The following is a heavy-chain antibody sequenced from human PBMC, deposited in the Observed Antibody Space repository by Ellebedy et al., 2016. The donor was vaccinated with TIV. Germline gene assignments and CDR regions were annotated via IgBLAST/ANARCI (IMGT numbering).Heavy chain of an antibody. V-gene: IGHV3-7*01. Sequence: GGSLRLXXAASGFTFSSYWMSWVRQAPGKGLEWVANIKQDGSEKYYVDSVKGRFTISRDNAKNSLYLQMNSLRAEDTAVYYCAREAGHVDDSIDYWGQGTLVTVSS. CDR1: GFTFSSYW. CDR3: AREAGHVDDSIDY. J-gene: IGHJ4*02. CDR2: IKQDGSEK. D-gene: IGHD1-1*01.